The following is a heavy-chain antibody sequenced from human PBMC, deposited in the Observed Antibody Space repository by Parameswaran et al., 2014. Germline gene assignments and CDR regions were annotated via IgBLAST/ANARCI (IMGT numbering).Heavy chain of an antibody. D-gene: IGHD2/OR15-2a*01. J-gene: IGHJ6*02. CDR2: ISWNSGGI. CDR3: AKDMGTTNYYGMDV. Sequence: PGKGLEWVAGISWNSGGIDYGDSVKGRFTISRDNAKNSLFLQMNSLRAEDTALYYCAKDMGTTNYYGMDVWGQGTTVTVSS. V-gene: IGHV3-9*01.